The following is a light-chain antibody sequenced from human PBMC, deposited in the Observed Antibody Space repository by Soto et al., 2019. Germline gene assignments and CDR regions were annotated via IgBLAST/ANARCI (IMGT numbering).Light chain of an antibody. J-gene: IGKJ1*01. CDR1: QSISSW. V-gene: IGKV1-5*03. CDR2: KAS. CDR3: QQYNSYSRT. Sequence: DIKINHAPSTLSASVGDRVTITCRASQSISSWLAWYQQKPGTAPKMLIYKASSLESGVTSRFSGSGSGTEFTLTISSMQHDDFATYYCQQYNSYSRTFGQGTKVEIK.